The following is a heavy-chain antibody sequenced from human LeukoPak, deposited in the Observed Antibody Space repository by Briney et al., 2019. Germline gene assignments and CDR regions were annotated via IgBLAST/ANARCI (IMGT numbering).Heavy chain of an antibody. Sequence: GGSLRLSCAASGFTFSSYAMHWVRQAPGKGLEWVAVISYDGSNKYYADSVKGRFTISRDNSKNTLYLQMNSLRAEDTAVYYCAGKIRDLNWFDPWGQGTLVTVSS. CDR3: AGKIRDLNWFDP. CDR1: GFTFSSYA. D-gene: IGHD4-17*01. J-gene: IGHJ5*02. CDR2: ISYDGSNK. V-gene: IGHV3-30-3*01.